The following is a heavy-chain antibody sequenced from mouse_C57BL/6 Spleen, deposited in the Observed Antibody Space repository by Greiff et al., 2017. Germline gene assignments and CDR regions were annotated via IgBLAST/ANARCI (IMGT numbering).Heavy chain of an antibody. D-gene: IGHD1-1*01. CDR3: ARYYYGSSFYFDV. V-gene: IGHV1-26*01. J-gene: IGHJ1*03. CDR2: INPNNGGT. Sequence: EVQLQQSGPELVKPGASVKISCKASGYTFTDYYMNWVKQSHGKSLEWIGDINPNNGGTSYNQKFKGKATLTVDKSSSTAYMELRSLTSEDSAVYYCARYYYGSSFYFDVWGTGTTVTVSS. CDR1: GYTFTDYY.